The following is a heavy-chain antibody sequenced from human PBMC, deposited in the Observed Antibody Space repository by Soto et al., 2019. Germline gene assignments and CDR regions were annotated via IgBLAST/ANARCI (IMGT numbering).Heavy chain of an antibody. CDR2: TTSRNIFT. Sequence: QVQLEESGGGLVKPGGSLSLSCAASGFMLTDYFMSWIRHSPGKGLEWISYTTSRNIFTNYADSVKGRFTISRDTANNVLYLQMNGLRADDTAVYYCVRESHRNDAFDIWGQGTMVTVSS. J-gene: IGHJ3*02. CDR3: VRESHRNDAFDI. V-gene: IGHV3-11*06. CDR1: GFMLTDYF.